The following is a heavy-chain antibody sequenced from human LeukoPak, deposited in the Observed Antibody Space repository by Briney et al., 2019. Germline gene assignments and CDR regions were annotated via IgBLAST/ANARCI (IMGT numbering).Heavy chain of an antibody. J-gene: IGHJ4*02. CDR1: GATLHNYG. CDR2: IWYDGSNK. CDR3: AKPSDYADYLPFDY. D-gene: IGHD4-17*01. V-gene: IGHV3-33*06. Sequence: PGGSLRLSCAACGATLHNYGINWVRQAPAKGLEWVAVIWYDGSNKYFADSVKGRFTISRDNSKNTVYLQMNSLRVEDTAVYYCAKPSDYADYLPFDYWGRGTLVTVSS.